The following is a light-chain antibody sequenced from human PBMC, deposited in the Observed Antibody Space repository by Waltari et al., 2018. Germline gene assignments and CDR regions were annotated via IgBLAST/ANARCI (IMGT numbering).Light chain of an antibody. J-gene: IGLJ2*01. CDR1: SSDVGGYNY. CDR2: DVT. Sequence: QSALTQPASVSGSPGQSITISCTGTSSDVGGYNYVSWYQQHPGKAPKHMIYDVTNRPSGVPYRFSVSKSGNTASLTISGLQAEDEADYYCSSYSSSITPVFGGGTKLTVL. CDR3: SSYSSSITPV. V-gene: IGLV2-14*03.